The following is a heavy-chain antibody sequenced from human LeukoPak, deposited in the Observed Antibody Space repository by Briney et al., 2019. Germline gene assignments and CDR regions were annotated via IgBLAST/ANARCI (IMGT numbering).Heavy chain of an antibody. J-gene: IGHJ6*04. CDR1: GFTFSSYE. CDR2: ISSSGSTI. CDR3: ARLLLWFGELSYYGMDV. Sequence: PGGSLRLSCAASGFTFSSYEMNWVRQAPGKGLEWVSYISSSGSTIYYADSVKGRFTISRDNAKNSLYLQMNSLRAEDTAVYYCARLLLWFGELSYYGMDVWGKGTTVTVSS. V-gene: IGHV3-48*03. D-gene: IGHD3-10*01.